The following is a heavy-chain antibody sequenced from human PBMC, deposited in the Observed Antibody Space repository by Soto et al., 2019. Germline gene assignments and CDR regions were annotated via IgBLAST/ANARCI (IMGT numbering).Heavy chain of an antibody. Sequence: SEKASCKASGHTFTGHYIHCVRQAPEQGPEWMGEIGPESGATRYAQKFQGRVTMTRDMSITTVYMELNSLSPDDTAVYYCGRGRSGQIVVFYWGQGTPVTVSS. V-gene: IGHV1-2*02. CDR1: GHTFTGHY. J-gene: IGHJ4*02. D-gene: IGHD5-12*01. CDR2: IGPESGAT. CDR3: GRGRSGQIVVFY.